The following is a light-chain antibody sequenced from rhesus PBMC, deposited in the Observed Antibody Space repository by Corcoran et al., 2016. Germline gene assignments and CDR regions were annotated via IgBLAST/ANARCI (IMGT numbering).Light chain of an antibody. V-gene: IGKV1-22*01. CDR1: QSISSW. Sequence: DIQMTQSPSSLSASVGDTVTITCRASQSISSWLYWYQQKPGKVPNLLIYKASGLRGGVPSRFSGSGSGTDFNLTISSLQPEDFATYFCLQYNTSPYTFGQGTKLEIK. CDR3: LQYNTSPYT. CDR2: KAS. J-gene: IGKJ2*01.